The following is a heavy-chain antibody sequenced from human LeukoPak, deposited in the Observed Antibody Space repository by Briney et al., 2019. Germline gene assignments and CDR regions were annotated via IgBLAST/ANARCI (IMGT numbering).Heavy chain of an antibody. V-gene: IGHV6-1*01. CDR1: GDSVSSNSAA. D-gene: IGHD2-21*01. CDR3: ARGVGIRPPFDY. CDR2: TYYRSKWYN. Sequence: SQTLSLTCAISGDSVSSNSAAWNWIRQSPSRGLEWLGRTYYRSKWYNDYAVSVKSRIIINPDTSKNQFFLQLNSVTPEDTAVYYCARGVGIRPPFDYWGQGTLVTVSS. J-gene: IGHJ4*02.